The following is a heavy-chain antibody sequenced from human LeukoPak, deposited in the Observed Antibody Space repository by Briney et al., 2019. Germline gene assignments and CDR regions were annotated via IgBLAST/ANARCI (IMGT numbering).Heavy chain of an antibody. V-gene: IGHV4-61*08. D-gene: IGHD3-9*01. CDR2: IYYSGST. CDR3: AREPGRYYDILTGYSPIQGYGMDV. Sequence: PSETLSLTCTVSGGSVTSSGYYWSWVRQPPGKGLEYIGYIYYSGSTNYNPSLKSRVTISVDTSKNQFSLKLSSVTAADTAVYYCAREPGRYYDILTGYSPIQGYGMDVWGQGTTVTVSS. CDR1: GGSVTSSGYY. J-gene: IGHJ6*02.